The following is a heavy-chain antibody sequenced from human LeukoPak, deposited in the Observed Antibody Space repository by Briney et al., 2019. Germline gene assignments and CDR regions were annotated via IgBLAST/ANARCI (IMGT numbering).Heavy chain of an antibody. CDR1: GYTLTELS. V-gene: IGHV1-24*01. CDR3: ARRMGVLVPAATWFDP. CDR2: FDPEDGET. D-gene: IGHD2-2*01. Sequence: ASVKVSCKVSGYTLTELSMHWVRQAPGKGLEWMEGFDPEDGETIYAQKFQGRVTMTEDTSTDTAYMELSSLRSEDTAVYYCARRMGVLVPAATWFDPWGQGTLVTVSS. J-gene: IGHJ5*02.